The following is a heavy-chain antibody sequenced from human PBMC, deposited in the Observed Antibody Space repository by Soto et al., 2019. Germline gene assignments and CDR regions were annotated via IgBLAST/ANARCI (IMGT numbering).Heavy chain of an antibody. Sequence: SETLSLTCTVSGGSISSYYWSWIRQPPGKGLEWIGYIYYSGSTNYNPSLKSRVTISVDTSKNQFSLKLSSVTAADTAVYYCARHCIQADYRLVPGYYGMDVWGQGTTVTVSS. CDR1: GGSISSYY. J-gene: IGHJ6*02. CDR2: IYYSGST. D-gene: IGHD3-16*02. V-gene: IGHV4-59*08. CDR3: ARHCIQADYRLVPGYYGMDV.